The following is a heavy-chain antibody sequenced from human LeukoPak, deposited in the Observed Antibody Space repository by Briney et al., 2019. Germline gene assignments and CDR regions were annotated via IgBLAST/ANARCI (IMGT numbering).Heavy chain of an antibody. Sequence: APVKVSCKASGYTFTSYGISWVRQAPGHGLEWRGWISAYNGNTNYAQKLQGRVTMTTDTSTSTAYMELRSLRSDDTAVYYCARESWYLEWYTYYYYYGMDVWGQGTTVTVSS. CDR2: ISAYNGNT. CDR3: ARESWYLEWYTYYYYYGMDV. D-gene: IGHD3-3*01. J-gene: IGHJ6*02. CDR1: GYTFTSYG. V-gene: IGHV1-18*01.